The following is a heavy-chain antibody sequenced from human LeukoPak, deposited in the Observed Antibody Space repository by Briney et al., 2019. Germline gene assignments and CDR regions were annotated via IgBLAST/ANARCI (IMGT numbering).Heavy chain of an antibody. Sequence: SETLSLTCTVSGGSISSYYWSWIRQPAGKGLEWIGRISTSGSTNYNPYLKSRLTLSLDTSKNQLSLNLSSVTAADTALYYCARDIISVSGTTGYYFDYWGQGTLVTVSS. V-gene: IGHV4-4*07. D-gene: IGHD1-14*01. CDR2: ISTSGST. J-gene: IGHJ4*02. CDR1: GGSISSYY. CDR3: ARDIISVSGTTGYYFDY.